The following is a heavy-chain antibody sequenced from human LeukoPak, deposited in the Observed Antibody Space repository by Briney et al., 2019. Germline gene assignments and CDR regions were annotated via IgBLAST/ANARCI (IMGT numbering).Heavy chain of an antibody. CDR1: GFTFSSYG. CDR2: ISYDGSNK. D-gene: IGHD3-16*01. CDR3: ARGRIMITFGGVNFDY. Sequence: GGSLRLSCAASGFTFSSYGMHWVRQAPGKGLEWVAVISYDGSNKYYTDSVKGRFTISRDNSKNTLYLQMNSLRTEDTAVYYCARGRIMITFGGVNFDYWGQGTLVTVSS. J-gene: IGHJ4*02. V-gene: IGHV3-30*03.